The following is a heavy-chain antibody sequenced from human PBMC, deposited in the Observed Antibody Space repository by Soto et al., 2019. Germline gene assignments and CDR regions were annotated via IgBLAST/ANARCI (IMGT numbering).Heavy chain of an antibody. CDR2: ISGSGGST. D-gene: IGHD6-13*01. V-gene: IGHV3-23*01. Sequence: EVQLLESGGGLVQPGGSLRLSCAASGFTFSSYAMSWVRQAPGKGLEWVSAISGSGGSTYYADSVKGRFTISRDNSKNTLYLQMNSLRAEDRAVYYCAKVSSSWYFYYGMDVGGQGPTVTVSS. CDR1: GFTFSSYA. CDR3: AKVSSSWYFYYGMDV. J-gene: IGHJ6*02.